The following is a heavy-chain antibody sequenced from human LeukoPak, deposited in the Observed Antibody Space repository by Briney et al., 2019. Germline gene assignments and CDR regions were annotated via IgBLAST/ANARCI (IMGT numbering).Heavy chain of an antibody. J-gene: IGHJ4*02. D-gene: IGHD3-16*01. CDR1: GFTFSSYV. V-gene: IGHV3-64D*06. Sequence: HPGGSLRLSCSASGFTFSSYVMHWARQAPGKGLEYVSAITNNGYTYYADSEKGRFTISRDNSKNTLYLQMNSLRAEDTAIYYCVRRSVEGVYFDYWGQGTLVTVSS. CDR2: ITNNGYT. CDR3: VRRSVEGVYFDY.